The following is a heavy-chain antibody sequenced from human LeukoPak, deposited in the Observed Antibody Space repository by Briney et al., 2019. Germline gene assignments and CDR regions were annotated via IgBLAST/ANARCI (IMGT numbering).Heavy chain of an antibody. CDR1: GFTFSSYA. CDR3: ARTTRYYYGP. V-gene: IGHV3-53*01. Sequence: GGTLRLSCGASGFTFSSYAMHWVRQAPGKGLEWVSVIYSGGSTYYADSVKGRFTISRDNSKNTLYLQMNSLRAEDTAVYYCARTTRYYYGPWGQGTLVTVSS. J-gene: IGHJ5*02. CDR2: IYSGGST. D-gene: IGHD3-10*01.